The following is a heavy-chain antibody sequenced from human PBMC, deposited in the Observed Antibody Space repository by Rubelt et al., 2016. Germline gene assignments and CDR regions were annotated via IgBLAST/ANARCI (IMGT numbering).Heavy chain of an antibody. Sequence: QVQLVQSGAEVKKPGASVKVSCKASGYTFTGYYMHWVRQAPGQGLEWMGWMNPNSGNTGYAPKFQGRVTMTRNTSISTAYMELSSLRSEDTAVYYCARARGSSGVDYWGQGTLVTVSS. CDR2: MNPNSGNT. CDR3: ARARGSSGVDY. D-gene: IGHD6-25*01. V-gene: IGHV1-8*02. J-gene: IGHJ4*02. CDR1: GYTFTGYY.